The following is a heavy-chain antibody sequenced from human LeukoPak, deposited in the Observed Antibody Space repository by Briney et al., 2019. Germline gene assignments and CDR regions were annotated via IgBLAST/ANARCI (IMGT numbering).Heavy chain of an antibody. D-gene: IGHD5/OR15-5a*01. V-gene: IGHV3-53*01. J-gene: IGHJ2*01. CDR2: IYSGGNT. CDR3: AKDYSVSNWCFDL. Sequence: PGGSLRLSCAASGFSVSNTYMSWVRQAPGKGLEWVSIIYSGGNTYYADSVKGRFTISRDNSKNTLYLQMNSLRAEDTAAYYCAKDYSVSNWCFDLWGRGTLVTVSS. CDR1: GFSVSNTY.